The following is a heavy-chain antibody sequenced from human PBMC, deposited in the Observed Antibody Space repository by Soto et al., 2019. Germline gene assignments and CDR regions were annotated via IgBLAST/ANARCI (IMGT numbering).Heavy chain of an antibody. CDR3: AASIFYYGMDV. CDR1: GYTFTNYC. Sequence: GESLKICCNGSGYTFTNYCIGLVLQMPGKGMEWMGIIYPCDSDTKYNPSFQGQVNISADKSITTTYLRWTSLKASDTAIYYCAASIFYYGMDVWGQGTTVTVSS. CDR2: IYPCDSDT. V-gene: IGHV5-51*01. J-gene: IGHJ6*02.